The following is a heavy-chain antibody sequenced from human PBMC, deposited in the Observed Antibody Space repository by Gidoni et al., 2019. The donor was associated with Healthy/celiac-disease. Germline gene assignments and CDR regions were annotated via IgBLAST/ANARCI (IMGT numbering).Heavy chain of an antibody. Sequence: QVQLVQSGAEVKKPGASVKVSCKASGYTFTGYYLHWVRQAPGKGLAWMGWINPNSGGTNYAQKFQGRVTMTRDTSISTAYMELSRLRSDDTAVYYCARDQYQLLDHYYYYGMDVWGQGTTVTVSS. CDR1: GYTFTGYY. D-gene: IGHD2-2*02. V-gene: IGHV1-2*02. CDR2: INPNSGGT. J-gene: IGHJ6*02. CDR3: ARDQYQLLDHYYYYGMDV.